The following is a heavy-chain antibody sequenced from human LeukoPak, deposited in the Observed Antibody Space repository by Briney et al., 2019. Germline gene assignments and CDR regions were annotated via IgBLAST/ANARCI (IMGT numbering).Heavy chain of an antibody. J-gene: IGHJ4*02. CDR3: ARGPPPYSSGWYFDY. CDR2: IKQDGSEK. CDR1: GFTFSSYS. D-gene: IGHD6-19*01. V-gene: IGHV3-7*01. Sequence: GGSLRLSCAASGFTFSSYSMNWVRQAPGKGLEWVANIKQDGSEKYYVDSVKGRFTISRDNAKNSLYLQMNSLRAEDTAVYYCARGPPPYSSGWYFDYWGQGTLVTVSS.